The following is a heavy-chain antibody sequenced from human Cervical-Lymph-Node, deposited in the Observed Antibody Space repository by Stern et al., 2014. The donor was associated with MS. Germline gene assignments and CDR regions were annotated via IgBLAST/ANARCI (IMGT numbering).Heavy chain of an antibody. CDR2: IHSSGSS. J-gene: IGHJ3*01. CDR1: GGSMRNSR. D-gene: IGHD1-26*01. V-gene: IGHV4-59*01. CDR3: ARQKRFPEAGWDEAFEL. Sequence: VQLVESGPGLVKPSETLSLTCTVSGGSMRNSRWSWIRQPPGKGLEWIAYIHSSGSSSHNPSLKSRVTISVDQSKNQVPMKQASVAAADTGGDFRARQKRFPEAGWDEAFELLGQRTM.